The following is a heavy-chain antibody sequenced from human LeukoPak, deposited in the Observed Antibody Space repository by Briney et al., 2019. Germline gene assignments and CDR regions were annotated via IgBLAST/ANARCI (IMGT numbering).Heavy chain of an antibody. Sequence: SETLSLTCTVSGGSTSSYYWSWIRQSAGKGLEWIGRIYTSGSTNYNPSLKSRVTMSVDTSKNQFSLKLSSVTAADTAVYYCARAYSSSWYFNWFDPWGQGTLVTVSS. CDR3: ARAYSSSWYFNWFDP. D-gene: IGHD6-13*01. V-gene: IGHV4-4*07. CDR1: GGSTSSYY. CDR2: IYTSGST. J-gene: IGHJ5*02.